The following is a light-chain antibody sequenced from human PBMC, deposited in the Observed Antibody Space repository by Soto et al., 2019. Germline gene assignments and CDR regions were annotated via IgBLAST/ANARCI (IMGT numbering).Light chain of an antibody. CDR2: YVS. V-gene: IGLV2-11*01. CDR1: SSDVGVYNY. J-gene: IGLJ1*01. Sequence: QSALTQPRSVSWNPGQSVTISCTGTSSDVGVYNYVSWYQQYPGKAPKIMIYYVSKRPSGVPDRCSGSKSDNTASLTIAGLQAGDEADYFCCSYAGSYTIVFGIGTKGTVL. CDR3: CSYAGSYTIV.